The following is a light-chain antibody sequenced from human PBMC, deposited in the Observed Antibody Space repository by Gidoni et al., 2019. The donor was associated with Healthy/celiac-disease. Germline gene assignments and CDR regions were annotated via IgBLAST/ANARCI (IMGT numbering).Light chain of an antibody. V-gene: IGLV2-11*01. CDR3: CSYAGSYVV. Sequence: QSALTQPLPVSGSPGQSVTISCTGTSSDVGGSNYVSWYQQHPGKAPKLMIYDVSKRPSGVPDRFSGSKSGNTASLTISGLQAEDEADYYCCSYAGSYVVFGGGTKLTVL. J-gene: IGLJ2*01. CDR2: DVS. CDR1: SSDVGGSNY.